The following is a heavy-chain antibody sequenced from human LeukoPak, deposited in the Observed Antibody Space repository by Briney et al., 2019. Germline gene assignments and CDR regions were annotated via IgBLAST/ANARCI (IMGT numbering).Heavy chain of an antibody. CDR1: GFTFSSYS. CDR3: AKCGYYDILTGYYRSGYFDY. Sequence: PGGSLRLSCAASGFTFSSYSMNWVRQAPGKGLEWVSYISSSSSTIYYADSVKGRFTISRDNSKNTLYLQMNSLRAEDTAVYYCAKCGYYDILTGYYRSGYFDYWGQGTLVTVSS. J-gene: IGHJ4*02. V-gene: IGHV3-48*01. CDR2: ISSSSSTI. D-gene: IGHD3-9*01.